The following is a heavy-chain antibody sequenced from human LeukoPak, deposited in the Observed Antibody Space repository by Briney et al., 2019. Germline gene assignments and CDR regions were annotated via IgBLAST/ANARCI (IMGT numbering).Heavy chain of an antibody. D-gene: IGHD5-12*01. J-gene: IGHJ4*02. V-gene: IGHV3-7*01. CDR2: TNQEGSEK. CDR3: ARDPKWLDY. Sequence: QPGGSLRLSCAASGLTFSTYWMSWVRQAPGKGLEWVANTNQEGSEKYYVDSVKGRFTISKDNAKNSPYLQMNSLRAEDTAVYYCARDPKWLDYWGQGTLVTVSS. CDR1: GLTFSTYW.